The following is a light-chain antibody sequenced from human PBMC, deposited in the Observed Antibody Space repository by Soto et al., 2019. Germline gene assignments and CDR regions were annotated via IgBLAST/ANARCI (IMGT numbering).Light chain of an antibody. J-gene: IGKJ2*01. CDR3: QQYNSYSGYT. Sequence: DIQMTQSPSTLSASVGDRVTITCRASQSISSWLAWYQQKPGKAPKLLIYDASSLESGVPSRFSGSGSGTEFTLTICSLQPDDFATYYCQQYNSYSGYTFGQGTKLEIK. CDR2: DAS. CDR1: QSISSW. V-gene: IGKV1-5*01.